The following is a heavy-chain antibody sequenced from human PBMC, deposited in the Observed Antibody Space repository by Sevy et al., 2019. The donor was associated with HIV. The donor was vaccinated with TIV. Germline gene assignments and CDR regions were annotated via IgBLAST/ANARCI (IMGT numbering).Heavy chain of an antibody. CDR3: ARERDENSSGWSVPFDN. D-gene: IGHD6-19*01. Sequence: GGSLRLSCATSGFSLSTYGMHWVRQAPGKGLEWVAGIWYDGSKKQYADSVKGRFTISRDNSKNTMYLQMNSLRVEDTALFYCARERDENSSGWSVPFDNWGQGTLVTVSS. CDR2: IWYDGSKK. V-gene: IGHV3-33*01. J-gene: IGHJ4*02. CDR1: GFSLSTYG.